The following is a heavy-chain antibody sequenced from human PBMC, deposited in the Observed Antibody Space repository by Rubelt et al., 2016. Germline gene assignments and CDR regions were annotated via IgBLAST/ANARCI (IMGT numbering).Heavy chain of an antibody. CDR1: GFTFSSYW. Sequence: GGGVVQPGRSLRLSCAASGFTFSSYWMSWVRQAPGKGLEWVANIKQDGSEKYYVDSVKGRFTISRDNAKNSLYLQMNSLRAEDTAVYYCAKDGRYASGWYEAYDYWGQGTLVTVSS. CDR3: AKDGRYASGWYEAYDY. D-gene: IGHD6-19*01. V-gene: IGHV3-7*03. CDR2: IKQDGSEK. J-gene: IGHJ4*02.